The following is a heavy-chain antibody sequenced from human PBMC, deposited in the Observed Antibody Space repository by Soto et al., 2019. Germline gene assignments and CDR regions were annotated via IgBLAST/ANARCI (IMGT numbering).Heavy chain of an antibody. J-gene: IGHJ6*02. CDR2: INPSGGST. CDR1: GYTFTSYY. CDR3: ARDKDYDFRYYYGMDV. D-gene: IGHD3-3*01. Sequence: ASVKVSCKASGYTFTSYYMHWVRQAPGQGLEWMGIINPSGGSTSYAQKFQGRVTMTRDTSTSTVYMELSSLRSEDTAVYYCARDKDYDFRYYYGMDVWGQGTTVTVSS. V-gene: IGHV1-46*01.